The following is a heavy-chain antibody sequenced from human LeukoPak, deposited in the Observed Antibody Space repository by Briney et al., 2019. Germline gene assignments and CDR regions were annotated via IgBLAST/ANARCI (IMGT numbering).Heavy chain of an antibody. CDR2: ISYDGSNK. CDR1: GFTFSSYA. V-gene: IGHV3-30-3*01. D-gene: IGHD3-22*01. CDR3: ARDLLRDYYGMDV. J-gene: IGHJ6*02. Sequence: PGRSLRLSCAASGFTFSSYAMHWVRQAPGKGLEWVAVISYDGSNKYYADSVKGRFTISRDNSKNTLYLQMNSLRAEDTAVYYCARDLLRDYYGMDVWGQGTTVTVSS.